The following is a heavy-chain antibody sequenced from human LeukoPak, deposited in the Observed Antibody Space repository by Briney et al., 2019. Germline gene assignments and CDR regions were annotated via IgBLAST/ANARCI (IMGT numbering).Heavy chain of an antibody. Sequence: SETLSLTCTVSGGSISSYYWSWIRQPPGKGLEWIGYIYYSGSTNYNPSLKTRVTISVDTSKNQFSLKLSSVTAADTAVYYCARVDPDSSSTLEVFDYWGQGTLVTVSS. CDR3: ARVDPDSSSTLEVFDY. D-gene: IGHD6-6*01. V-gene: IGHV4-59*01. J-gene: IGHJ4*02. CDR2: IYYSGST. CDR1: GGSISSYY.